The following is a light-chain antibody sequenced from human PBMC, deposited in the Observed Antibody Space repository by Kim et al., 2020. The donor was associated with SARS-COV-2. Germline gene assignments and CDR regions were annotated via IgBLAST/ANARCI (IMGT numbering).Light chain of an antibody. J-gene: IGLJ2*01. CDR1: SIGSKS. CDR3: QVWDSSSDHRVV. V-gene: IGLV3-21*04. Sequence: PGKPARVSWGGNSIGSKSVHWYQQKSGQAPVLVMYYDSDRPSGIPERFSGSNSGNTATLTISRVEAGDEADYYCQVWDSSSDHRVVFGGGTQLTVL. CDR2: YDS.